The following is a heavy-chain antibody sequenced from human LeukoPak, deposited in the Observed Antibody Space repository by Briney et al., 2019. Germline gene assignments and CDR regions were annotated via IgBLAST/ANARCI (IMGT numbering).Heavy chain of an antibody. CDR1: GFAFNTYS. J-gene: IGHJ4*02. CDR2: ISSSSSPI. D-gene: IGHD6-13*01. CDR3: ARDHYSRNDY. Sequence: PGGSLRLSCAASGFAFNTYSMNWVRQAPGKGLEWVSYISSSSSPIYYAGSVKGRFTISRDNAKNSLYLQVNSLRDEDTAVYYCARDHYSRNDYWGQGTLVTVSS. V-gene: IGHV3-48*02.